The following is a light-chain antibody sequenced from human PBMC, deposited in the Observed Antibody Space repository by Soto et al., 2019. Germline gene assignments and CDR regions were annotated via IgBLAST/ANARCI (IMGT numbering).Light chain of an antibody. J-gene: IGLJ1*01. V-gene: IGLV2-11*01. CDR3: CSYAGSYKGYV. Sequence: QSALTQPRSVSGSPGQSVTISCTGTSSDVGGYNYVSWYQQHPGKAPKLMIYDVGKRPSGVPDRFSGSKSGNTASLTISGRQAEDEADYYCCSYAGSYKGYVFGTGTKVTVL. CDR2: DVG. CDR1: SSDVGGYNY.